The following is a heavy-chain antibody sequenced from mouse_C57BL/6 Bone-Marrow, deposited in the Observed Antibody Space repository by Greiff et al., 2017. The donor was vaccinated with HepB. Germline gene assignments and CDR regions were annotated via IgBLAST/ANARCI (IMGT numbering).Heavy chain of an antibody. J-gene: IGHJ2*01. CDR3: ARSDWRITTVY. Sequence: QVQLQQPGAELVKPGASVKLSCKASGYTFTSYWMHWVKQRPGQGLEWIGMINPNSGSTNYNEKFKSKATLTVDKSSSTAYMQLSSLTSEDSAVYYCARSDWRITTVYWGQGTTLTVSS. D-gene: IGHD1-1*01. CDR2: INPNSGST. V-gene: IGHV1-64*01. CDR1: GYTFTSYW.